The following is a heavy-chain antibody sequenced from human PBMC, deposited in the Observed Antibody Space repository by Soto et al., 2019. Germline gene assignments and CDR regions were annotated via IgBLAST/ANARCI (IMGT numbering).Heavy chain of an antibody. D-gene: IGHD6-13*01. CDR1: GGSISSSNW. CDR2: IYHSGST. V-gene: IGHV4-4*02. Sequence: SETLSLTCAVSGGSISSSNWWSWVRQPPGKGLEWIGEIYHSGSTNYNPSLKSRVTISVDKSKNQFSLKLSSVTAADTAVYYCARDPDVAAGAFDYWGQGTLVTVSS. CDR3: ARDPDVAAGAFDY. J-gene: IGHJ4*02.